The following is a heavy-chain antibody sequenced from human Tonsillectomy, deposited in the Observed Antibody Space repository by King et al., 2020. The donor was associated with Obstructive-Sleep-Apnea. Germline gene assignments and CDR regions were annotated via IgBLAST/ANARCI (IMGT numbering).Heavy chain of an antibody. J-gene: IGHJ3*02. V-gene: IGHV3-48*04. CDR3: ARAFLSDAFNI. Sequence: VQLVESGGGLVQPGGSLRLSCAASGFTFSSYSMNWVRQAPGKGLEWVSYISSSRSTVYYADSVKGRFTISRDNAKNSLCLQMNSLRAEDTAVYYCARAFLSDAFNIWGQGTMVTVSS. D-gene: IGHD2/OR15-2a*01. CDR1: GFTFSSYS. CDR2: ISSSRSTV.